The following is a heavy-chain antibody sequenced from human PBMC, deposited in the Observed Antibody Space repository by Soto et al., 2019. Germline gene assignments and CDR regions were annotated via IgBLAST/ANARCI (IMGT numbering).Heavy chain of an antibody. D-gene: IGHD5-18*01. CDR1: GGSISSGGYY. CDR2: IYYSGST. J-gene: IGHJ6*02. V-gene: IGHV4-31*03. CDR3: ARLSYVDTAMVKDV. Sequence: QVQLQESGPGLVKPSQTLSLTCTVSGGSISSGGYYWSWIRQHPGKGLEWIGYIYYSGSTYYNPSLRSRVTISVDTSKNQFSLKLSSVTAADTAVYYCARLSYVDTAMVKDVWGQGTTVTVSS.